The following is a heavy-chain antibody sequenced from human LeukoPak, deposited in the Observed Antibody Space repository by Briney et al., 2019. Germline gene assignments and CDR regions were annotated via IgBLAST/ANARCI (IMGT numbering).Heavy chain of an antibody. Sequence: PGGSLRLSCAASGFTVSNNYMSWVRQAPGKGLEWVSVIYSGGSTYYADSVKGRFTISRDNSKNTLYLQMNSLRAEDTAVYYCARDSFLVAAAGTGNLDYWGQGTLVTVSS. CDR3: ARDSFLVAAAGTGNLDY. CDR2: IYSGGST. D-gene: IGHD6-13*01. J-gene: IGHJ4*02. CDR1: GFTVSNNY. V-gene: IGHV3-66*02.